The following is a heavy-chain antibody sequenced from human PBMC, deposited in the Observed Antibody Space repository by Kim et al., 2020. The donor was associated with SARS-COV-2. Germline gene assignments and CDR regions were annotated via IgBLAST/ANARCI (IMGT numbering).Heavy chain of an antibody. CDR1: GFTFSTYW. V-gene: IGHV3-7*03. D-gene: IGHD5-12*01. CDR3: ASGGGYHWGDY. CDR2: IKQDGSEE. J-gene: IGHJ4*02. Sequence: GGSLRLSCGASGFTFSTYWMTWVRQAPGKGLEWVANIKQDGSEEYYMDSVKGRFTISRDNAKNSLYLQMNSLRAEDTAVYYCASGGGYHWGDYWGQGTLVTVSS.